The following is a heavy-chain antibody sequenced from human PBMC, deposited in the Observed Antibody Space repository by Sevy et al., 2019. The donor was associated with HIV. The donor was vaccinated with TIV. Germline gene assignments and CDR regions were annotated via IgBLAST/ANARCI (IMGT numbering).Heavy chain of an antibody. CDR3: AKDAYYYDSSGYSMSQWNYGMDV. D-gene: IGHD3-22*01. CDR2: ISGSGGDT. J-gene: IGHJ6*02. V-gene: IGHV3-23*01. Sequence: GGSLRLSCAASGFTFSTYAMSWVRQAPGKGLEWVTDISGSGGDTYYADSVKGRFTISRDNSKRTLYLQMNSLRAEDTAVYYCAKDAYYYDSSGYSMSQWNYGMDVWGQGTTVTVSS. CDR1: GFTFSTYA.